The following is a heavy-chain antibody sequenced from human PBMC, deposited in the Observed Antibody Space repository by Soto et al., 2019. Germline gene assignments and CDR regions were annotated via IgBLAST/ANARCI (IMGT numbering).Heavy chain of an antibody. D-gene: IGHD3-16*01. Sequence: EVQLVESGGDLVQPGGSLRLSCAASGFSFSTYWMTWVRQAPGRGLEWLASIKEHGGQSFYADSVRGRFIISRDNAKNSVYMQLNSLRAEDTAVYYCARGISQAVDQIMGCYFDYWGQGTLLTVSS. J-gene: IGHJ4*02. CDR3: ARGISQAVDQIMGCYFDY. CDR1: GFSFSTYW. CDR2: IKEHGGQS. V-gene: IGHV3-7*03.